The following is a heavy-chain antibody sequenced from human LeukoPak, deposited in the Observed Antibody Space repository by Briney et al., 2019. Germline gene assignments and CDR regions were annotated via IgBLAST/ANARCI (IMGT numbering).Heavy chain of an antibody. J-gene: IGHJ4*02. Sequence: GESLRLSCALSGFTFSRSVMHWFRQAAGNGLDWVAVIWYDGSTKYYADSVNGRFPISRENSKNTLYLQMNSLRADDTAVYYCARDGSDYEIDEWGQATLV. CDR2: IWYDGSTK. CDR3: ARDGSDYEIDE. V-gene: IGHV3-33*01. CDR1: GFTFSRSV. D-gene: IGHD4-17*01.